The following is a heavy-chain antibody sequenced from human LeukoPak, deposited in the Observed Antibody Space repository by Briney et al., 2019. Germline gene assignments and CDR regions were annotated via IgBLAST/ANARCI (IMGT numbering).Heavy chain of an antibody. CDR1: GFTFSNYS. J-gene: IGHJ6*03. D-gene: IGHD1-26*01. V-gene: IGHV3-21*01. CDR3: ARDPYSGNYGNYYYYYMDV. Sequence: PGGSLRLSCAASGFTFSNYSMNWVRQAPGKGLEWVSSIRSSSSYIYYADSLKGRFTISRDNAKNSLYLQVDSLGPEDTAVYYCARDPYSGNYGNYYYYYMDVWGKGTTVTISS. CDR2: IRSSSSYI.